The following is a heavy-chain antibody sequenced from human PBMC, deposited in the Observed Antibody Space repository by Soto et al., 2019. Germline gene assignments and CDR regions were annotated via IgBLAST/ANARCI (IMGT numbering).Heavy chain of an antibody. Sequence: EVQLLESGGGLVQPGGSLRLSCAASGFTFSSYAMSWFRQAPGKGLEWVSAISGSGGSTYYADSVKGRFTISRDNSKNTLYLQMNSLRAEDTAVYYCAKDRKGYTGPNWFDPWGQGTLVTVSS. CDR3: AKDRKGYTGPNWFDP. V-gene: IGHV3-23*01. CDR1: GFTFSSYA. D-gene: IGHD5-12*01. CDR2: ISGSGGST. J-gene: IGHJ5*02.